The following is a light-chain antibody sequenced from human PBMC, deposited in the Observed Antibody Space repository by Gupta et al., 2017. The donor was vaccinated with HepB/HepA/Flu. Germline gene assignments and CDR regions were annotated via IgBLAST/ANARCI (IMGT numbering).Light chain of an antibody. CDR2: DTR. J-gene: IGLJ2*01. CDR1: TGTVTGGRY. CDR3: SPYYSGVLI. Sequence: QAVVPQEPSLTVSPGGTVTLTCGSATGTVTGGRYPSWFQQRTGHDPRTLIHDTRNKPAWTTGLFSGSLRGGKAALTLTGAQTEDEDEYDCSPYYSGVLIFGGGTKLTVL. V-gene: IGLV7-46*01.